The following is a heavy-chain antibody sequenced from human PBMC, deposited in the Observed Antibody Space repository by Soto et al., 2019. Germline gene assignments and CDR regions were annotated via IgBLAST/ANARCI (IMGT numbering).Heavy chain of an antibody. CDR3: AKVLEARYFDWLLYPDAFDI. Sequence: SGGSLRLSCAASGFTFSSYAMSWVRQSPGKGLEWVSAISGSGGSTYYADSVKGRFTISRDNSKNTLYLQMNSLRAEDTAVYYCAKVLEARYFDWLLYPDAFDIWGQGTMVTVSS. J-gene: IGHJ3*02. D-gene: IGHD3-9*01. CDR1: GFTFSSYA. V-gene: IGHV3-23*01. CDR2: ISGSGGST.